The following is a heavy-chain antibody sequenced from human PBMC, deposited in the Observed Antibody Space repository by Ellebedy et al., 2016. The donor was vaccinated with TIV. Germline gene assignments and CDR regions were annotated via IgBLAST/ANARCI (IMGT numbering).Heavy chain of an antibody. D-gene: IGHD4-23*01. J-gene: IGHJ4*02. CDR1: GYTLMSYG. V-gene: IGHV1-18*01. CDR2: VSPYDGNT. Sequence: AASVKVSCKASGYTLMSYGICWVRQAPGQGLEWMGWVSPYDGNTNYAQKFQGRVTITIDTSTSTGYMELRSLRSDETAVYYCARGFRYGSGRWPLDHWGQGTLVTVSS. CDR3: ARGFRYGSGRWPLDH.